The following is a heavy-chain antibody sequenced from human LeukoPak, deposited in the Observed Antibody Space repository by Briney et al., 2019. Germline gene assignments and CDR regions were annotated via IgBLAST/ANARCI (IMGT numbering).Heavy chain of an antibody. CDR3: ARDRRMIAVAGRTVICYLNY. CDR2: INPNSGGT. Sequence: ASVKVSCKASGYTFTGYYMRWVRQAPGQGLEWMGWINPNSGGTNYAQKLQGSVTMTRDTSISTAYMELSRLRSDDPALYYWARDRRMIAVAGRTVICYLNYWGKGPLATVSS. D-gene: IGHD6-19*01. V-gene: IGHV1-2*02. J-gene: IGHJ4*02. CDR1: GYTFTGYY.